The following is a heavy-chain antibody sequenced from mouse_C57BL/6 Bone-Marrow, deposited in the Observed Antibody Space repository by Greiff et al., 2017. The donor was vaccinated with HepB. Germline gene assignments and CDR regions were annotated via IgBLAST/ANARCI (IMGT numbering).Heavy chain of an antibody. CDR3: ARQLRRYYYAMDY. V-gene: IGHV2-9-1*01. Sequence: VKLLESGPGLVAPSQSLSITCTVSGFSLTNYAISWVRQPPGKGLEWLGVIWTGGGTNYNSALKSRLSISKDNSKSQVFLKMNSLQTDDTARYYCARQLRRYYYAMDYWGQGTSVTVSS. CDR1: GFSLTNYA. CDR2: IWTGGGT. D-gene: IGHD2-4*01. J-gene: IGHJ4*01.